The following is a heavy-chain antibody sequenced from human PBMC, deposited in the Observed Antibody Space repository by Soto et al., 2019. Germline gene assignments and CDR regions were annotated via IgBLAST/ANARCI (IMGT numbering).Heavy chain of an antibody. CDR2: IYSGGST. CDR3: ATHTAMVLTDYYYYGMDV. Sequence: GGSLRLSCAASGFTVSSNYMSWVRQAPGKGLEWVSVIYSGGSTYYADSVKGRFTISRDNSKNTLYLQMNSLRAEDTAVYYCATHTAMVLTDYYYYGMDVWGQGTTVTVSS. J-gene: IGHJ6*02. D-gene: IGHD5-18*01. V-gene: IGHV3-66*04. CDR1: GFTVSSNY.